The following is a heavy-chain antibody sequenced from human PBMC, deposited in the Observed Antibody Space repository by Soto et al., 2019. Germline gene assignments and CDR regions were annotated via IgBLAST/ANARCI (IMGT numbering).Heavy chain of an antibody. CDR1: GGSISSSSYY. V-gene: IGHV4-39*07. D-gene: IGHD6-13*01. J-gene: IGHJ4*02. CDR2: INHSGST. CDR3: ASQTRSWYGLDY. Sequence: PSETLSLTCTVSGGSISSSSYYWGWIRQPPGKGLEWIGEINHSGSTNYNPSLKSRVTISVDTSKNQFSLKLSSVTAADTAVYYCASQTRSWYGLDYWGQGTLVTVSS.